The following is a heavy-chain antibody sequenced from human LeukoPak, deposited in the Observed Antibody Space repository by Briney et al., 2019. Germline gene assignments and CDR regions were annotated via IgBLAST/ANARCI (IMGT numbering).Heavy chain of an antibody. CDR2: ISGSGGST. J-gene: IGHJ4*02. CDR1: GFTFSSYA. V-gene: IGHV3-23*01. D-gene: IGHD3-22*01. CDR3: AKVSYYDSSGYSPY. Sequence: EGSLRLSCAASGFTFSSYAMSWVRQAPGKGLEWVSAISGSGGSTYYADSVKGRFIISRDNSKNTLYLQMNSLRAEDTAVYYCAKVSYYDSSGYSPYWGQGTLVTVSS.